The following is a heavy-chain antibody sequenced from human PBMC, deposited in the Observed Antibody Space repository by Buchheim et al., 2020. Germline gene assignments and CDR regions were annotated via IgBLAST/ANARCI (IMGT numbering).Heavy chain of an antibody. J-gene: IGHJ4*02. CDR1: EFPFSDYY. CDR2: ISNNSDYT. Sequence: QVHLVESGGGLVKPGGSLRVSCAASEFPFSDYYMSWIRQAPGKGLEWVSYISNNSDYTKYADSVKGRFAISRDNAKNSLYLQMNSLRAEDTAVYYCATGGYYHKVGSYWGQGTL. D-gene: IGHD3-22*01. CDR3: ATGGYYHKVGSY. V-gene: IGHV3-11*06.